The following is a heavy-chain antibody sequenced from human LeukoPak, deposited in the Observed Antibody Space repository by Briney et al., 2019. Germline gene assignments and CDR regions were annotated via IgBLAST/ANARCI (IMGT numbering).Heavy chain of an antibody. CDR1: GYTFTGYF. J-gene: IGHJ6*02. V-gene: IGHV1-2*02. Sequence: ASVKVSCKASGYTFTGYFLHWVRQAPGQGLERMGWINLNSGGTNYAQRFQGRVTMTRDTSISTAYMELSRLRSNDTAMYYCARAAGETNYYFYYTMDVWGQGTTVTVSS. D-gene: IGHD6-13*01. CDR3: ARAAGETNYYFYYTMDV. CDR2: INLNSGGT.